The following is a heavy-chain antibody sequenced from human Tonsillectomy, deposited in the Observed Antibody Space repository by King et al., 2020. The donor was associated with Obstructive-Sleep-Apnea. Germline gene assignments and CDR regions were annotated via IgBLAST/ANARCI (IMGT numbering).Heavy chain of an antibody. CDR2: IRRKVYGWTT. CDR1: GFTFGDYA. D-gene: IGHD3-22*01. J-gene: IGHJ4*02. V-gene: IGHV3-49*03. CDR3: TRDLGYYDTSGYLGFY. Sequence: QLVQSGGGLVHPGRSLRLSCTASGFTFGDYAMSWFRQAPGKGVEWVGFIRRKVYGWTTEYAESVKGRFTISRVDSKSIAYLQMTSLKTEDTAVYYCTRDLGYYDTSGYLGFYWGQGTLVTVSS.